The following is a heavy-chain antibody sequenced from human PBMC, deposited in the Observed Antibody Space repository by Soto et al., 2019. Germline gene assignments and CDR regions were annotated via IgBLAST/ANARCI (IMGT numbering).Heavy chain of an antibody. CDR2: IFYDGRTQ. CDR3: AKGPFTHSGSFQDDFEY. V-gene: IGHV3-33*03. CDR1: GFPFSIYG. J-gene: IGHJ4*02. D-gene: IGHD1-26*01. Sequence: QVHLVESGGGIVQPGRSLRLSCAASGFPFSIYGMHWVRQAPGKGLEWVAGIFYDGRTQYYVDSVKGRFTISRDNSKNTLDLQMSSLRAEDTAVYYCAKGPFTHSGSFQDDFEYWGQGTLVTVS.